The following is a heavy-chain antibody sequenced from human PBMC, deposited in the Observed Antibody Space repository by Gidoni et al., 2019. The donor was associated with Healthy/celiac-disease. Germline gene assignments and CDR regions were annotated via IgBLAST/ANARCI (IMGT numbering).Heavy chain of an antibody. J-gene: IGHJ3*02. CDR3: ARARMVRGVITSHDAFDI. Sequence: EVQLVESGGGLVQPGGSLRLSCAASGFTFSRYDMHWVRQATGKGLEWVSAIGTAGDTYYPGSVKGRFTISRENAKNSLYLQMNSLRAGDTAVYYCARARMVRGVITSHDAFDIWGQGTMVTVSS. V-gene: IGHV3-13*01. CDR2: IGTAGDT. CDR1: GFTFSRYD. D-gene: IGHD3-10*01.